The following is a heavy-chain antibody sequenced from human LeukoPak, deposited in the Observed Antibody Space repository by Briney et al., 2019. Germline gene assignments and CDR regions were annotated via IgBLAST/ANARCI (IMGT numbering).Heavy chain of an antibody. Sequence: PGGSLRLSCAASGFTFSSYGMHWVRQAPGKGLEWVAFIRYDGSNKYYADSVKGRFTISRDNSKNTLYLQMNSLRAEDTAVYYCAKPIPTTSRFLEWLLDYWGQGTLVTVSS. J-gene: IGHJ4*02. CDR1: GFTFSSYG. CDR3: AKPIPTTSRFLEWLLDY. CDR2: IRYDGSNK. V-gene: IGHV3-30*02. D-gene: IGHD3-3*01.